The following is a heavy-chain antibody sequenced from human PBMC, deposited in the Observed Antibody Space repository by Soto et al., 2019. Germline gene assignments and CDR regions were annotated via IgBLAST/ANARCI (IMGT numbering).Heavy chain of an antibody. V-gene: IGHV4-31*03. CDR3: VRIADS. Sequence: QVQLQESGPGLVKPSQTLSLTCTVSGGSISSGGYSWSWIRQHQGKDLEWIVYIYYSGSTDYNPSLKSRVTIAVDTSKNQFSLKLTSVTAADPAVYYGVRIADSWGQGTLVTVSS. CDR2: IYYSGST. D-gene: IGHD6-13*01. CDR1: GGSISSGGYS. J-gene: IGHJ4*02.